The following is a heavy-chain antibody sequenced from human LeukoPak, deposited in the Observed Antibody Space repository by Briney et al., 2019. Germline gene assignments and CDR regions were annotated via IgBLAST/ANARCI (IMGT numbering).Heavy chain of an antibody. CDR3: ARVKSSGWYDHWFAP. CDR1: GFTFSSYS. J-gene: IGHJ5*02. CDR2: ISSSSSYI. V-gene: IGHV3-21*01. D-gene: IGHD6-19*01. Sequence: PGGSLRLSCAASGFTFSSYSMNWVRQAPGKGLEWDSSISSSSSYIYYADSVKGRFTSSRDNAKTSLYLQMNSLRAEATAVYYCARVKSSGWYDHWFAPWGQGTLVTVSS.